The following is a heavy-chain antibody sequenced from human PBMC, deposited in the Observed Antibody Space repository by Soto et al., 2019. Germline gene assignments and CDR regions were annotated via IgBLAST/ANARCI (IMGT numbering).Heavy chain of an antibody. V-gene: IGHV3-49*04. CDR1: GFTFGDYA. CDR3: TRVGLTGDWFDP. CDR2: IRSKAYGGTT. Sequence: GGSLRLSCTASGFTFGDYAMSWVRQAPGKGLEWVGFIRSKAYGGTTEYAASVKGRFTISRDDSKSIAYLQMNSLKTEDTAVYYRTRVGLTGDWFDPWGQGTLVTVSS. D-gene: IGHD3-9*01. J-gene: IGHJ5*02.